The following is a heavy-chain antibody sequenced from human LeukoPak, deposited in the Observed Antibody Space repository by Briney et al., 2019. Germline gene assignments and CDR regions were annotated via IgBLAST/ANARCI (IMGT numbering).Heavy chain of an antibody. CDR2: IYYSGST. Sequence: PSETLSLTCAVYGGSFSGYYWSWIRQPPGKGLEWIGSIYYSGSTYYNPSLKSRVTMSADTSKNQFSLRLNSVTAADTAVYFCARERQYSSGWHPFDYWGQGTLVTVSS. J-gene: IGHJ4*02. CDR3: ARERQYSSGWHPFDY. V-gene: IGHV4-34*01. CDR1: GGSFSGYY. D-gene: IGHD6-19*01.